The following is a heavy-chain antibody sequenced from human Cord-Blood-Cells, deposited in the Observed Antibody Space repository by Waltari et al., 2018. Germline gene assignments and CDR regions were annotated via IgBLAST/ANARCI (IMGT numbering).Heavy chain of an antibody. J-gene: IGHJ4*02. CDR3: ARTVVTSDMYYFDY. CDR1: GYTFTSYD. CDR2: MTPNSGNT. D-gene: IGHD2-2*01. V-gene: IGHV1-8*01. Sequence: QVQLVQSGAEVKKPGASVKVSCKASGYTFTSYDINWVRQATGQGLEWMGWMTPNSGNTGDAQKFQSRVTMTRNTSISTAYMELSSLRSEDTAVYYCARTVVTSDMYYFDYWGQGTLVTVSS.